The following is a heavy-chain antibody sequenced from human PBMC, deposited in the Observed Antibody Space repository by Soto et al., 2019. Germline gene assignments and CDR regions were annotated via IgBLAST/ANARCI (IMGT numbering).Heavy chain of an antibody. J-gene: IGHJ4*02. V-gene: IGHV4-59*08. CDR3: ATRYGGSLDY. D-gene: IGHD4-17*01. Sequence: QVQLQESGPGLVKPSETLSLTCTVSGGSISSYYWSWIRQPPGKALEWIGFIYYSGSTHYNPSLQVRVTTSVDRSKNQFALKLSSATAADTAVYYCATRYGGSLDYWGQATLVTVSS. CDR2: IYYSGST. CDR1: GGSISSYY.